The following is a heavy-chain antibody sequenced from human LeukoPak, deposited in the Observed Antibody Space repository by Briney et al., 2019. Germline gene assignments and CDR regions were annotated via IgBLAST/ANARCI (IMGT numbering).Heavy chain of an antibody. V-gene: IGHV1-2*02. Sequence: ASVKVPCKASGYTFTGYYMHWVRQAPGQGLEWMGWINPNSGGTNYAQKFQGRVTMTRDTSISTAYMELSRLRSDDTAVYYCARDGSGWYANNYYMDVWGKGTTVTVSS. D-gene: IGHD6-19*01. CDR2: INPNSGGT. CDR1: GYTFTGYY. CDR3: ARDGSGWYANNYYMDV. J-gene: IGHJ6*03.